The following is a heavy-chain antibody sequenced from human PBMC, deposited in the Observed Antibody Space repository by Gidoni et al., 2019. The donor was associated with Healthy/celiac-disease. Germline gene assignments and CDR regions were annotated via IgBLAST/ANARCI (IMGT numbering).Heavy chain of an antibody. CDR1: GFTFDDYA. CDR3: AKATHYYGSGSSSDY. J-gene: IGHJ4*02. D-gene: IGHD3-10*01. Sequence: EVQLVESGGGLVQPGRSLRLSCAASGFTFDDYAMHWVRQAPGKGLGWVSGISWNSGSIGYADSVKGRFTISRDNAKNSLYLQMNSLRAEDTALYYCAKATHYYGSGSSSDYWGQGTLVTVSS. V-gene: IGHV3-9*01. CDR2: ISWNSGSI.